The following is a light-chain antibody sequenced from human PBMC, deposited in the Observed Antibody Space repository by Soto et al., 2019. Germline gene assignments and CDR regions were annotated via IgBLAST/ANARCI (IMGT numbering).Light chain of an antibody. J-gene: IGKJ2*01. CDR2: DAS. V-gene: IGKV3-15*01. Sequence: EIVRTQSPATLSVSLRERDTLSCRASQSVSSYLAWYQQKPGQAPRLLISDASTRATDIPDRFSGSGSGTDFTLTISSLQSTDLAVYYCLQYSTWPPLYTFGQGTKLEIK. CDR3: LQYSTWPPLYT. CDR1: QSVSSY.